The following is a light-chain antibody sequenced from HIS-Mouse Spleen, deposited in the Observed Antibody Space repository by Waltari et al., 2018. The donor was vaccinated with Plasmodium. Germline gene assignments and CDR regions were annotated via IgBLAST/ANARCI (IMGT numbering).Light chain of an antibody. Sequence: QSALTQPPSASGSPGQSVTISCTGTSSDVGGYNYVSWYQQPPDKAPKLMVYEVSKRPSGVPDRFSGSKAGNTASLTVAGLQAEDEADYCCSSYAGSNNLVFGGGTKLTVL. CDR2: EVS. J-gene: IGLJ2*01. CDR3: SSYAGSNNLV. CDR1: SSDVGGYNY. V-gene: IGLV2-8*01.